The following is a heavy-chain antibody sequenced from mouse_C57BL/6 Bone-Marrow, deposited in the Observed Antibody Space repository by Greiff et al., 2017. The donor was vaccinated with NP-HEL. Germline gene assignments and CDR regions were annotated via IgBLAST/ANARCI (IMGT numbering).Heavy chain of an antibody. CDR2: IWTGGGT. D-gene: IGHD1-1*01. CDR3: ARHYYGSSQYYYAMDY. CDR1: GFSLTSYA. V-gene: IGHV2-9-1*01. J-gene: IGHJ4*01. Sequence: VKVVESGPGLVAPSQSLSITCTVSGFSLTSYAISWVRQPPGKGLEWLGVIWTGGGTNYNSALKSRLSISKDNSKSQVFLKMNSLQTDDTARYYCARHYYGSSQYYYAMDYWGQGTSVTVSS.